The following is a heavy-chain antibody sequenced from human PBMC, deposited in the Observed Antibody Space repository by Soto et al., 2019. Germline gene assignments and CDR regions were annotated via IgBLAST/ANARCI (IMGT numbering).Heavy chain of an antibody. D-gene: IGHD2-21*02. Sequence: SETLSLTCTVSGGSISSGDYYWSWIRQPPGKGLEWIGYIYYSGSTYYNPSLKSRVTISVDTSKNQFSLKLSSVTAADTAVYYCARCGGDCYNFDYWGQGTLVTVSS. CDR3: ARCGGDCYNFDY. CDR1: GGSISSGDYY. V-gene: IGHV4-30-4*01. CDR2: IYYSGST. J-gene: IGHJ4*02.